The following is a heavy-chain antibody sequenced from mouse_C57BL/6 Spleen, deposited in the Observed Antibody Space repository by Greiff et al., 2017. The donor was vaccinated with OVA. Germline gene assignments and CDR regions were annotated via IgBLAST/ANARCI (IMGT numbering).Heavy chain of an antibody. D-gene: IGHD2-4*01. CDR2: INPNNGGT. CDR1: GYTFTDYN. Sequence: DVQLVESGPELVKPGASVKMSCKASGYTFTDYNMHWVKQSHGKSLEWIGYINPNNGGTSYNQKFKGKATLTVNKSSSTAYMELRSLTSEDSAVYYCARYDYGYYFDYWGQGTTLTVSS. J-gene: IGHJ2*01. CDR3: ARYDYGYYFDY. V-gene: IGHV1-22*01.